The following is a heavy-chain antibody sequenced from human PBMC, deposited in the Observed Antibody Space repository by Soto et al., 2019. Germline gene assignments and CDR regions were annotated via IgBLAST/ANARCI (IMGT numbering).Heavy chain of an antibody. CDR2: INAGNGNT. J-gene: IGHJ3*02. CDR1: GYTFTSYA. D-gene: IGHD3-22*01. Sequence: ASVKVSCKASGYTFTSYAMHWVRQAPGQRLEWMGWINAGNGNTKYSQKFQGRVTITRDTSASTAYMELSSLRSEDTAVYYCARNRGYYDSSGYYYADDAFDIWGQGTMGTVSS. CDR3: ARNRGYYDSSGYYYADDAFDI. V-gene: IGHV1-3*01.